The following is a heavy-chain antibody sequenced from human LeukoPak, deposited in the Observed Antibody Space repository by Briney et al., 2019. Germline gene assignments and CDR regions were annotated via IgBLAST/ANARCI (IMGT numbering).Heavy chain of an antibody. CDR1: GFTVSTNY. J-gene: IGHJ4*02. CDR3: AKDDLGYCSGGSCYLDY. Sequence: PGGSLRLSCAASGFTVSTNYMNWVRQAPGKGLEWVAVISYDGSNKYYADSVKGRFTISRDNSKNTLYLQMNSLRAEDTAVHYCAKDDLGYCSGGSCYLDYWGQGTLVTVSS. D-gene: IGHD2-15*01. V-gene: IGHV3-30*18. CDR2: ISYDGSNK.